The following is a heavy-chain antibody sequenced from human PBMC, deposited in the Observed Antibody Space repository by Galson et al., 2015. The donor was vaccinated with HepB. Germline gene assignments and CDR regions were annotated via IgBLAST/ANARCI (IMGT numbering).Heavy chain of an antibody. J-gene: IGHJ4*02. V-gene: IGHV3-23*01. CDR3: VRVTDGSGSYYEAFDY. Sequence: SLRLSCAASGFTFSTYAMSWVRQAPGKGLEWVSGISGSGSSTYYADSVKGRFTISRDNSKNTLYLQMKSLRAEDTAVYYCVRVTDGSGSYYEAFDYWGQGTLVIVSS. D-gene: IGHD3-10*01. CDR1: GFTFSTYA. CDR2: ISGSGSST.